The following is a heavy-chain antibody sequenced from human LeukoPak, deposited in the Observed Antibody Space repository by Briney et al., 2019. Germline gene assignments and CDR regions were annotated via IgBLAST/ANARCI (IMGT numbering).Heavy chain of an antibody. Sequence: GGSLRLSCAASGFTFSSYSMNWVRQAPGKGLEWVSYISSSSSTIYYADSVKGRFTISRDNAKNSLYLQMNSLRAEDTAVYYCARGNGDSPFDYWGQGTLVTVSS. CDR3: ARGNGDSPFDY. CDR1: GFTFSSYS. D-gene: IGHD4-17*01. CDR2: ISSSSSTI. V-gene: IGHV3-48*01. J-gene: IGHJ4*02.